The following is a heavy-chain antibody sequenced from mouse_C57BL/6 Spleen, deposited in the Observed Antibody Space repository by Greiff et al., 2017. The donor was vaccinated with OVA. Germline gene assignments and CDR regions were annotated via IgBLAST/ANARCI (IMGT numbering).Heavy chain of an antibody. Sequence: QVQLQQPGAELVRPGSSVKLSCKASGYTFTSYWMHWVKQRPIQGLEWIGNIDPSDSETHYNQKFKDKATLTVDKSSSTAYMQLSSLTSEDSAVYYCARESFYYGNKYFDYWGPGTTLTVSS. V-gene: IGHV1-52*01. CDR3: ARESFYYGNKYFDY. CDR2: IDPSDSET. CDR1: GYTFTSYW. D-gene: IGHD2-1*01. J-gene: IGHJ2*01.